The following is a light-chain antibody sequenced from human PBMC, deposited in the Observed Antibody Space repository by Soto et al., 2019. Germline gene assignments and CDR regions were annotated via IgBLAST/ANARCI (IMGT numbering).Light chain of an antibody. J-gene: IGLJ1*01. CDR2: EVN. Sequence: QSALTQPASVSGSPGQSITISCTGTSSDVAFYNHVSWYQQHPGKAPKLLIYEVNNRPSGVSHRFSGSKSGNTASLTISGLQDEDAADYYCSSFASTHTYVFGAGTKLTVL. CDR3: SSFASTHTYV. V-gene: IGLV2-14*01. CDR1: SSDVAFYNH.